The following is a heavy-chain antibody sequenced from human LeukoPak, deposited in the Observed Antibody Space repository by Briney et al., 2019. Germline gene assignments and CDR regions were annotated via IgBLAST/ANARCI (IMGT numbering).Heavy chain of an antibody. CDR2: INPNSGGT. CDR1: GYTFTGYY. Sequence: GASVKVSCKASGYTFTGYYMHWVRQAPGQGLEWMGWINPNSGGTNYAQKFQGRVTMTRDTSISTAYMELSRLRSDDTAVYYCARGTDSIAAALQTLMDVWGKGTTVTVSS. J-gene: IGHJ6*03. CDR3: ARGTDSIAAALQTLMDV. V-gene: IGHV1-2*02. D-gene: IGHD6-13*01.